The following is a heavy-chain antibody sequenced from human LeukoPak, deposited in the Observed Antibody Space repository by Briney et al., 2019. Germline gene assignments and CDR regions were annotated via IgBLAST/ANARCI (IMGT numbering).Heavy chain of an antibody. CDR3: AREAWESAMDY. CDR2: INHSGST. J-gene: IGHJ4*02. D-gene: IGHD1-26*01. CDR1: GGSFSGYY. Sequence: PSETLSLTCAVYGGSFSGYYWSWIRQPPGKGLEWIGEINHSGSTNYNPSLKSRVTISVDTSKNQFSLKLSSVTAADTAVYYCAREAWESAMDYWGQGTLVTVSS. V-gene: IGHV4-34*01.